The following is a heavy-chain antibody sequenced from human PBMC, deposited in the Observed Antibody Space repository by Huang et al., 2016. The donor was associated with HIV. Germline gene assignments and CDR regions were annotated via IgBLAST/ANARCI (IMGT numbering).Heavy chain of an antibody. J-gene: IGHJ4*02. V-gene: IGHV4-39*01. CDR1: GGSISSSSYY. CDR3: ARHERWAMVRGVPQWGFDY. Sequence: QLQLQESGTGLVKPSETLSLTCTVSGGSISSSSYYWGWSRQPPGKGLEWIGTIYYSGRTYYNPSLKGRVTISVDTTKNQFSLKLSSVTAADTAVYYCARHERWAMVRGVPQWGFDYWGQGTLVTVSS. D-gene: IGHD3-10*01. CDR2: IYYSGRT.